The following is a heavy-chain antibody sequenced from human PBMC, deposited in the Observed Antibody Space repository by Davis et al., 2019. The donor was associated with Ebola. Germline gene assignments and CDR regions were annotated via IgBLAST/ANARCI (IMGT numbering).Heavy chain of an antibody. CDR2: VHSTGNS. J-gene: IGHJ3*01. D-gene: IGHD3-22*01. Sequence: GSLRLSCTVSGGSINFHYWSWIRQPPGKGLEWIGYVHSTGNSNFNASLKSRVTMSVDTSKNQFSLKLSSVTAADTALYYCASAIVVSAPDAFDVWGQGTMVTVSS. V-gene: IGHV4-59*08. CDR3: ASAIVVSAPDAFDV. CDR1: GGSINFHY.